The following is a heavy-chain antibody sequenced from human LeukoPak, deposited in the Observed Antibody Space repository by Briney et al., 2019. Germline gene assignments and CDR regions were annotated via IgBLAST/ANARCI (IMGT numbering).Heavy chain of an antibody. CDR2: ISGSGGNT. CDR3: AKDSREGSSDY. Sequence: GGSLSLSRAASGLTVSSNYMRCVRHAPREGLEWVSAISGSGGNTYYTDSVKGRFTISRDNSKNPLYLQMNSLRAEDKAVYYCAKDSREGSSDYWGQGTLVTVSS. V-gene: IGHV3-23*01. D-gene: IGHD1-26*01. CDR1: GLTVSSNY. J-gene: IGHJ4*02.